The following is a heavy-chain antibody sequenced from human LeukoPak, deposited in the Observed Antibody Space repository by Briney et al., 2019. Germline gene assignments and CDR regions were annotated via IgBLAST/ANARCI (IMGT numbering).Heavy chain of an antibody. Sequence: SDTLSLTCTVSGGSISSYCWSWIRQPPGPGLEWIGYIYYRGSTNYHPPPKSRVTISVATSKNQFSLTLSSVTAADTAVYYCARENSVSPEYYYDSSGYSSAFDIWGQGTMVTVSS. CDR1: GGSISSYC. D-gene: IGHD3-22*01. V-gene: IGHV4-59*01. CDR2: IYYRGST. CDR3: ARENSVSPEYYYDSSGYSSAFDI. J-gene: IGHJ3*02.